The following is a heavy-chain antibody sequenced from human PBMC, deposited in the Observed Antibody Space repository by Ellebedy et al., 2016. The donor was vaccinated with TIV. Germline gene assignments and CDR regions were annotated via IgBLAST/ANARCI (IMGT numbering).Heavy chain of an antibody. J-gene: IGHJ4*02. Sequence: ASVKVSCXVSGYTLTELSMYWVRQAPGKGLEWMGGFDPEDGETIYAQKFQGRLTMTEDTSTSTAYMELRSLRSDDTAVYYCATGGNSYGSLGYWGQGTLVTVSS. CDR1: GYTLTELS. V-gene: IGHV1-24*01. CDR3: ATGGNSYGSLGY. D-gene: IGHD5-18*01. CDR2: FDPEDGET.